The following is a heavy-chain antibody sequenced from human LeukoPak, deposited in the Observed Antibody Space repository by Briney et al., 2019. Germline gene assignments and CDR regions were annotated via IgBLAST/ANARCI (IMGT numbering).Heavy chain of an antibody. CDR3: AKEESFHDKVFDY. CDR2: ISWDSANK. CDR1: GFTFDDFA. D-gene: IGHD5/OR15-5a*01. J-gene: IGHJ4*02. V-gene: IGHV3-9*01. Sequence: GGSLRLSCAASGFTFDDFAMHWVRQAPGKGPEWVSSISWDSANKRYADSVRGRFTISRDNAKNSLYLQMNSLGPEDTAFYYCAKEESFHDKVFDYWGQGTLVTVSP.